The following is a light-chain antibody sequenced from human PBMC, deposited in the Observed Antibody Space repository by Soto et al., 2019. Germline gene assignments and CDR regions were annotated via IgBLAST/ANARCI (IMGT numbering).Light chain of an antibody. V-gene: IGLV2-14*01. CDR1: SSDVGGYNY. CDR3: SSYTSSSTPLYV. Sequence: QSVLTRPASVSGSPGQSITISCTGTSSDVGGYNYVSWYQQHPGKAPKLMIYDVSNRPSGVSNRFSGSKSGNTVSLTISGLQAEDEADYYCSSYTSSSTPLYVFGTGTKVTVL. CDR2: DVS. J-gene: IGLJ1*01.